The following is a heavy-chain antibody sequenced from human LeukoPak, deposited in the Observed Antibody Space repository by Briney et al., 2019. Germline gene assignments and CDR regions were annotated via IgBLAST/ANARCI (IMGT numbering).Heavy chain of an antibody. Sequence: SETLSLTCTVSGGSISNYYWSWIRQPPGKGLEWIGEINHSGSTNYNPSLKSRVTISVDTSKNQFSLKLSSVTAADTAVYYCARRRARFGANWFDPWGQGTLVTVSS. V-gene: IGHV4-34*01. J-gene: IGHJ5*02. CDR1: GGSISNYY. CDR3: ARRRARFGANWFDP. CDR2: INHSGST. D-gene: IGHD3-10*01.